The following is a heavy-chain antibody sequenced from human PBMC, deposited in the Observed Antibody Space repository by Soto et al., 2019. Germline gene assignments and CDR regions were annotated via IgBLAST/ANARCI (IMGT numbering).Heavy chain of an antibody. J-gene: IGHJ4*02. CDR2: ISSSSSYI. D-gene: IGHD3-16*01. CDR1: GFTFSSYS. Sequence: EVQLVESGGGLVKPGGSLRLSCAASGFTFSSYSMNWVRQAPGKGLEWVSSISSSSSYIYYADSVKGRFTISRDNAKNSLCLQMNSLRAEDTAVYYCARDLASGGAVSYWGQGTLVTVSS. V-gene: IGHV3-21*01. CDR3: ARDLASGGAVSY.